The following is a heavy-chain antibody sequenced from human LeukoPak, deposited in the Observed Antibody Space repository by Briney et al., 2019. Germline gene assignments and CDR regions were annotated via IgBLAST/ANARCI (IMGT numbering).Heavy chain of an antibody. D-gene: IGHD2-2*01. CDR1: GGTFNSYA. V-gene: IGHV1-69*13. CDR2: IIPIFGTA. J-gene: IGHJ4*02. Sequence: GASVKVSCKASGGTFNSYAISWVRQAPGQGLEWMGGIIPIFGTANYAQKFQGRVTITADESTSTAYMELSSLRSEDTAVYYCARDLYCSSTSCYLDYWGQGTLVTVSS. CDR3: ARDLYCSSTSCYLDY.